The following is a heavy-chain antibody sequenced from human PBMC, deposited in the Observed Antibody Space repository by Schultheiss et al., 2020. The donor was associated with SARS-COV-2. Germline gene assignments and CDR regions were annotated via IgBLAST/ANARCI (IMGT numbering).Heavy chain of an antibody. Sequence: ASVKVSCKASGYTFTSYGISWVRQAPGQGLEWMGWINPNSGGTNYAQKFQGRVTMTRDTSISTAYVELRRLRSDDTAVYYCASAADNTYGMDVWGQGTTVTVSS. CDR3: ASAADNTYGMDV. CDR1: GYTFTSYG. J-gene: IGHJ6*02. D-gene: IGHD1-1*01. V-gene: IGHV1-2*02. CDR2: INPNSGGT.